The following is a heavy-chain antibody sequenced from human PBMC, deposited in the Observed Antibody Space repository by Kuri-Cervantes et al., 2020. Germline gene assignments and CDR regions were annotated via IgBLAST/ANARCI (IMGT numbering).Heavy chain of an antibody. V-gene: IGHV3-48*03. J-gene: IGHJ4*02. Sequence: GESLKISCAASGLTFSSSEMNWVRQAPGKGLQWVSYISSGGTTISYADSVKGRFTISRDNAKNSLYLQMNSLRAEDTAVYYCARDGYSSGWYGGGFDYWGQGTLVTVSS. CDR3: ARDGYSSGWYGGGFDY. D-gene: IGHD6-19*01. CDR2: ISSGGTTI. CDR1: GLTFSSSE.